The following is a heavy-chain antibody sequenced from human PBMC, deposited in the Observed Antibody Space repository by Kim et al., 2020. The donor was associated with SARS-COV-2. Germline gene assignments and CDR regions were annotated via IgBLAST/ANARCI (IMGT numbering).Heavy chain of an antibody. CDR3: ARWATIFGVVIIPFDY. D-gene: IGHD3-3*01. Sequence: GGSLRLSCAASGFTFSSYWMSWVRQAPGKGLEWVANIKQDGSEKYYVDSVKGRFTISRDNAKNSLYLQMNSLRAEDTAVYYCARWATIFGVVIIPFDYWGQGTLVTVSS. V-gene: IGHV3-7*01. CDR1: GFTFSSYW. J-gene: IGHJ4*02. CDR2: IKQDGSEK.